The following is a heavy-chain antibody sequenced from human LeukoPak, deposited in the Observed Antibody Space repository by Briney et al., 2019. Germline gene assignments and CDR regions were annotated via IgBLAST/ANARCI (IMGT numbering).Heavy chain of an antibody. CDR1: GYTFTTYG. V-gene: IGHV1-18*01. J-gene: IGHJ6*02. D-gene: IGHD3-3*01. CDR2: ISAYNGNT. Sequence: ASVKVSCKASGYTFTTYGTNWVRQAPGQGLEWMGWISAYNGNTNQAQKLQGRVTMTTDTSTSTAYMELRSLRSDDTAVYYCARGELTIFGATDYYGMDVWGQGTTVTVSS. CDR3: ARGELTIFGATDYYGMDV.